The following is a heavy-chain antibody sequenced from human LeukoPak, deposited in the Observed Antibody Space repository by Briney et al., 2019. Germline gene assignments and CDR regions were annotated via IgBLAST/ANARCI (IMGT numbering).Heavy chain of an antibody. J-gene: IGHJ5*02. CDR1: GGSISSYY. CDR3: ARVFSYGDYVAVFDP. D-gene: IGHD4-17*01. Sequence: SETLSLTCTVSGGSISSYYWIWIRQPAGKGLEWIGRIYTSGSTNYNPSLKSRVTMSVDTSKNQFSLKLSSVTAADTAVYYCARVFSYGDYVAVFDPWGQGTLVTVSS. CDR2: IYTSGST. V-gene: IGHV4-4*07.